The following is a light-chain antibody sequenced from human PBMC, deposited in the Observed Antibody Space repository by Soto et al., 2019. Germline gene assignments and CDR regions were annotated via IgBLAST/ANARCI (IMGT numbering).Light chain of an antibody. J-gene: IGKJ5*01. V-gene: IGKV1-12*01. CDR3: QHTNSFPLT. Sequence: DIQMTQSPSFVSASVGDRVTITCRASQGISRWLAWYQQRPGKAPELLIYGASSLQSRVPSRFSGSGSGTDFTLTISSLQHEDFATYYCQHTNSFPLTFGQGTRLDIK. CDR1: QGISRW. CDR2: GAS.